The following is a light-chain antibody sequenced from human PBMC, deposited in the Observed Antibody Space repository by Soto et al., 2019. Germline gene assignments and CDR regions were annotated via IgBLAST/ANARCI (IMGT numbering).Light chain of an antibody. CDR1: QSVSSY. CDR2: DAF. CDR3: QQRSNWLT. J-gene: IGKJ4*01. Sequence: EIVLTQSPATLSLSPGERATLSCRASQSVSSYLAWYQQKPGQAPRLLIYDAFNRATSIPARFSSSGSGTDFTLTIRSLEPEDFAVYYCQQRSNWLTFGGGTKVEIK. V-gene: IGKV3-11*01.